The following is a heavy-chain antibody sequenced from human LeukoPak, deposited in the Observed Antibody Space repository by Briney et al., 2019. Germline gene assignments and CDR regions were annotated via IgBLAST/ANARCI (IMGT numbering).Heavy chain of an antibody. V-gene: IGHV3-74*01. CDR3: ARGLIAAAGRGY. CDR2: INSDGSTT. J-gene: IGHJ4*02. D-gene: IGHD6-13*01. Sequence: GGSLRLSCAASGFTFSSYWMHWVRRAPGKGLVWVSRINSDGSTTSYADSVKGRFTISRDNAKNSLYLQMNSLRAEDTAVYYCARGLIAAAGRGYWGQGTLVTVSS. CDR1: GFTFSSYW.